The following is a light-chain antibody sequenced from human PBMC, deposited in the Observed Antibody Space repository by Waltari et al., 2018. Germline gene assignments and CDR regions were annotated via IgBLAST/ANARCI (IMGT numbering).Light chain of an antibody. Sequence: QSVLTQPPSVPEAPRQRVTISCSGSSSNLGRNAVNWYQQLPGKAPKLLIYYNDLLPSGVSDRFSGSKSGTSGSLAISGLQSEDEANYYCVAWDDSLNGPVFGGGTRVTVL. J-gene: IGLJ3*02. CDR3: VAWDDSLNGPV. CDR2: YND. V-gene: IGLV1-36*01. CDR1: SSNLGRNA.